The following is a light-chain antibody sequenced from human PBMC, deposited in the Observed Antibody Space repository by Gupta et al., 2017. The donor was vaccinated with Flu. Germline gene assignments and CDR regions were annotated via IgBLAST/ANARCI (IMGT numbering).Light chain of an antibody. J-gene: IGKJ4*01. CDR3: QQYYSYPLT. Sequence: PSSVTASTGDKVSITCRASQSIRSYLAWYQQKPGKAPKLLIYGASTLQSGVPSRFSGSGSGTDFTLTISCLQSEDFAIYYCQQYYSYPLTFGGGTKVEIK. CDR1: QSIRSY. V-gene: IGKV1-8*01. CDR2: GAS.